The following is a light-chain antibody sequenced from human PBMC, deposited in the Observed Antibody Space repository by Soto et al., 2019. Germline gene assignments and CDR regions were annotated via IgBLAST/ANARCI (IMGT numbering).Light chain of an antibody. Sequence: TSRYVGSYNYVSWYQQDPGKAPKLIFYDVSNRPSGVSDRFSVSKSGNTASLTISNLQAEDEAAYYCSSYTNSGTYVFGTGTKVTVL. CDR2: DVS. J-gene: IGLJ1*01. V-gene: IGLV2-14*04. CDR3: SSYTNSGTYV. CDR1: SRYVGSYNY.